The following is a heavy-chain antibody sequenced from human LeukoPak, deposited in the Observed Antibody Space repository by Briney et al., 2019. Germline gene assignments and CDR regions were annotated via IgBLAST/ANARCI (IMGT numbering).Heavy chain of an antibody. Sequence: GGSLRLSCAASGFTFSSYSMNWVRQVPGKGLEWVSSISSSSSYIYYADSVKGRFTISRDNAKNSLYLQMNSLRAEDTAVYYCARDRVLRYFDWPPDMDVWGKGTTVTVSS. D-gene: IGHD3-9*01. CDR2: ISSSSSYI. CDR3: ARDRVLRYFDWPPDMDV. V-gene: IGHV3-21*01. J-gene: IGHJ6*04. CDR1: GFTFSSYS.